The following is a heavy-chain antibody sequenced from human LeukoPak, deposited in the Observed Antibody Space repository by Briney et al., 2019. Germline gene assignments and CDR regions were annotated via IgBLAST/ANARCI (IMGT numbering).Heavy chain of an antibody. V-gene: IGHV3-23*01. Sequence: QPGGSLRLSCAASGFTFSSYAMSWVRQAPGKGLEWVSTISNSDGNTYYADSVKGRFTISRDNARNSLNLQMNSLRVEDTAVYYCARDPYSGTYGNTYYYYMDVWGKGTTVTISS. CDR1: GFTFSSYA. CDR3: ARDPYSGTYGNTYYYYMDV. J-gene: IGHJ6*03. D-gene: IGHD1-26*01. CDR2: ISNSDGNT.